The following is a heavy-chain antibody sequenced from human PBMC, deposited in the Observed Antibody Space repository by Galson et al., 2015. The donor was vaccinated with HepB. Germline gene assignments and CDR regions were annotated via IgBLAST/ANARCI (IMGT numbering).Heavy chain of an antibody. D-gene: IGHD3-3*01. Sequence: SVKVSCKASGYTFTSYAMHWVRQAPGQRLEWMGWINAGNGNTKYSQKFQGRVTITRDTSASTAYMELSSLRSEDTAVYYCARDRVPTTYYDFWSGYYSDYYYYYMDVWGKGTTVTVSS. CDR2: INAGNGNT. J-gene: IGHJ6*03. CDR3: ARDRVPTTYYDFWSGYYSDYYYYYMDV. V-gene: IGHV1-3*01. CDR1: GYTFTSYA.